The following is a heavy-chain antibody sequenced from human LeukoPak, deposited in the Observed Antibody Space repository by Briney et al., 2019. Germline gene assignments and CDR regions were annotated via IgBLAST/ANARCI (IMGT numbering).Heavy chain of an antibody. CDR2: ISAYSGNT. D-gene: IGHD2-21*02. V-gene: IGHV1-18*01. Sequence: ASVKVSCKASGYTFTSYGISWVRQAPGQGLEWMGWISAYSGNTNYAQKLQGRVTMTTDTSTSTAYMELRSLRSDDTAVYYCARGALAYCGGDCSSGAFDIWGQGTMVTVSS. CDR3: ARGALAYCGGDCSSGAFDI. J-gene: IGHJ3*02. CDR1: GYTFTSYG.